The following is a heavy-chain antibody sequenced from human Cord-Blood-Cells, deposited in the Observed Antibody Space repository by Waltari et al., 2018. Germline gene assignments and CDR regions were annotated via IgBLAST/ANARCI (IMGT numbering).Heavy chain of an antibody. CDR1: GGTFSSYA. J-gene: IGHJ4*02. CDR3: ARDHPSSIAARPAFDY. D-gene: IGHD6-6*01. V-gene: IGHV1-69*09. Sequence: QVQLVQSGDEVKKPGSSVKVSCKASGGTFSSYAIRWVRQAPGQGLEWMGRILPILGIANSAQKFQGRVTITADKSTSTAYMELSSLRSEDTAVYYCARDHPSSIAARPAFDYWGQGTLVTVSS. CDR2: ILPILGIA.